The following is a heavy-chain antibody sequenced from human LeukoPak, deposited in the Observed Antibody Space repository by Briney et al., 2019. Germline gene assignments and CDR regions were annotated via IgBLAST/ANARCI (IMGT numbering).Heavy chain of an antibody. J-gene: IGHJ4*02. CDR2: IHPSGIF. CDR3: ARGRDRSKAGDH. D-gene: IGHD5-24*01. Sequence: PSETLSLTCAVYGGSCDDYYCSWLRQPPGKGLEWIGEIHPSGIFYYNSSLLSRVTISIDTSKCQFSLRLTSVTAADTAFYYCARGRDRSKAGDHWGQGSLVTVSS. V-gene: IGHV4-34*01. CDR1: GGSCDDYY.